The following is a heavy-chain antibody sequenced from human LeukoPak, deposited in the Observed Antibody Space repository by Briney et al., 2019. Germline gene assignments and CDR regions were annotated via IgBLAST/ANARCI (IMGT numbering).Heavy chain of an antibody. Sequence: GASVKVSCKASGYTFTGYYMHWVRLAPGQGLEWMGWISPNSGGTNYAQKFQGWVTMTRDTSISTAYMELSRLRSDDTAVYYCARFTMVRGVSKAFDIWGQGTMVTVSS. CDR2: ISPNSGGT. J-gene: IGHJ3*02. CDR3: ARFTMVRGVSKAFDI. V-gene: IGHV1-2*04. CDR1: GYTFTGYY. D-gene: IGHD3-10*01.